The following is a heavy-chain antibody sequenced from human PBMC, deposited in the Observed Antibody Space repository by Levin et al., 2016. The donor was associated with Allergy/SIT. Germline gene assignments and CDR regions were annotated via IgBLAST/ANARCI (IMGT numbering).Heavy chain of an antibody. V-gene: IGHV4-31*02. CDR3: ARALVVVVPDAIGGWFDP. D-gene: IGHD2-2*01. J-gene: IGHJ5*02. Sequence: WIRQPPGKGLEWIGYIYYSGSTYYNPSLKSRVTISVDTSKNQFSLKLSSVTAADTAAYYCARALVVVVPDAIGGWFDPWGQGTLVTVSS. CDR2: IYYSGST.